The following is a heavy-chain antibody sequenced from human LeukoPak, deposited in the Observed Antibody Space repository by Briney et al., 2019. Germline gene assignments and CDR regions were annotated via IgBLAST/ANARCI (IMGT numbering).Heavy chain of an antibody. CDR1: GYTFTGYY. Sequence: ASVKVSCKASGYTFTGYYMHWVGQAPGQGLEWMGWINPNSGVTNYAQKFQGRVTMTRATSISTAHMELSRLRSDDTAVYYCARDGDDYVWGSYRYSWFDPWGQGTLVTVSS. J-gene: IGHJ5*02. CDR3: ARDGDDYVWGSYRYSWFDP. V-gene: IGHV1-2*02. D-gene: IGHD3-16*02. CDR2: INPNSGVT.